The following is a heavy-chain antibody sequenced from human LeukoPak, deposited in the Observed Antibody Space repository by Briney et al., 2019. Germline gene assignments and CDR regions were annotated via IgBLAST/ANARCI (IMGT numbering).Heavy chain of an antibody. J-gene: IGHJ5*02. CDR3: ARYPYYYDSSYRPNWFDP. Sequence: SETLSLTCTVSGGSISSSSYYWGWIRQPPGKGLEWIGSIYYSGSTYYNPSLKSRVTISVDTSKNQFSLKLSSVTAADTAVYYCARYPYYYDSSYRPNWFDPWGQGTLVTVSS. V-gene: IGHV4-39*01. D-gene: IGHD3-22*01. CDR2: IYYSGST. CDR1: GGSISSSSYY.